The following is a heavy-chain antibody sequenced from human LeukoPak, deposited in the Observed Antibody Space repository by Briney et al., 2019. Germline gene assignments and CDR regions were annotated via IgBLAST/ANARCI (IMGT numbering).Heavy chain of an antibody. J-gene: IGHJ5*02. CDR2: IYPGDSDT. D-gene: IGHD2-15*01. Sequence: GESLKISCQGSGYSFTSYWLGWVRPVPGKGLEWMGIIYPGDSDTRYSPSFQGQVTISADKSISTAYLQWSSLKASDTAMYYCARQIYCSGGSCYTTRVGWFDPWGQGTLVTVSS. CDR3: ARQIYCSGGSCYTTRVGWFDP. CDR1: GYSFTSYW. V-gene: IGHV5-51*01.